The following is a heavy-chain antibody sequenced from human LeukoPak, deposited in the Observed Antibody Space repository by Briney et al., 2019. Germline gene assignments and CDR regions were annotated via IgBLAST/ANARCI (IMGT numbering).Heavy chain of an antibody. Sequence: SETLSLTCTVSGGSISSITFYWGWIRQPPGKGLEWIGTIYYSGSTHYNPSLKSRVTISVDTSKNQFSLNLSSVTAADTAVYYCARGPDSNIAVAGHIDYWGQGTLVTVSS. V-gene: IGHV4-39*01. J-gene: IGHJ4*02. CDR1: GGSISSITFY. CDR3: ARGPDSNIAVAGHIDY. D-gene: IGHD6-19*01. CDR2: IYYSGST.